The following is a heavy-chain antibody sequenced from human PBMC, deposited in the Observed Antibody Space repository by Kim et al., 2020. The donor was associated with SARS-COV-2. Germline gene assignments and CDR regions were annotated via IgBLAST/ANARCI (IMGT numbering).Heavy chain of an antibody. D-gene: IGHD1-26*01. V-gene: IGHV3-21*01. J-gene: IGHJ4*02. Sequence: GGSLRLSCVASGFVFSASSMHWVRQAPGKGLEWVSSISSSSSYIYYADSVKGRFTISRDDAKDLLFLEMNSLSAEDTAVYYCVRGGVEVLSAFDSWGPG. CDR2: ISSSSSYI. CDR1: GFVFSASS. CDR3: VRGGVEVLSAFDS.